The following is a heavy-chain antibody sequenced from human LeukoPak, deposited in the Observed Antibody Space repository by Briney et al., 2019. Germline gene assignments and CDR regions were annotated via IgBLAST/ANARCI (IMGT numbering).Heavy chain of an antibody. D-gene: IGHD5-24*01. J-gene: IGHJ3*01. CDR2: ISYSSETI. CDR1: GFPFDEHA. V-gene: IGHV3-9*01. CDR3: AKDRGGGSQLGDAYDV. Sequence: PGGSLRLSCAASGFPFDEHAMHWVRQAPGKGLEWVSGISYSSETIGYVDSVKGRFTISRDNVRKSLYLQMNSLRIEDTALYYCAKDRGGGSQLGDAYDVWGQGTMVSVS.